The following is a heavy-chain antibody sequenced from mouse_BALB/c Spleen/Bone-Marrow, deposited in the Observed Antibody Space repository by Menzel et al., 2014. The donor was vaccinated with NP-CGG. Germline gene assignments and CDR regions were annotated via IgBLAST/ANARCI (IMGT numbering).Heavy chain of an antibody. CDR1: GYTFSGYW. D-gene: IGHD2-1*01. CDR2: ILPGSASN. Sequence: QVQLQQPGAELMKPGASVKISCKATGYTFSGYWIEWVKQRPGHGLEWIGEILPGSASNKYNEKFKGKVTFIADTSSNTACLQLCSLTSEDSAVYYCAGRYGKGWNFDVWGAGTTVTVSS. J-gene: IGHJ1*01. V-gene: IGHV1-9*01. CDR3: AGRYGKGWNFDV.